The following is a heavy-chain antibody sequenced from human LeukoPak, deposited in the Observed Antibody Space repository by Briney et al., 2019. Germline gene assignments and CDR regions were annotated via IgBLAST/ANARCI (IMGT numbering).Heavy chain of an antibody. CDR3: ARSLYYDFWSGYITGDAFDI. Sequence: PSETLSLTCTVSGGSISSYYWSWIRQPPGKGLEWIGYIYYSGSTNYNPSLKSRVTISVDTSKNQFSLKLSSVTAADTAVYYCARSLYYDFWSGYITGDAFDIWGQGTMVTVSS. V-gene: IGHV4-59*01. CDR1: GGSISSYY. CDR2: IYYSGST. J-gene: IGHJ3*02. D-gene: IGHD3-3*01.